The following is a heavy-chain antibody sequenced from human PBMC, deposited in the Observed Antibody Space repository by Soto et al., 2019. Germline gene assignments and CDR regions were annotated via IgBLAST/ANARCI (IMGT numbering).Heavy chain of an antibody. J-gene: IGHJ6*02. D-gene: IGHD2-2*01. CDR1: GGSISSGGYS. V-gene: IGHV4-30-2*01. CDR3: ARGAGRCSSTSCYARIYYYGMDV. CDR2: IYHSGST. Sequence: SETLSLTCAVSGGSISSGGYSWSWIRQPPGKGLEWIGYIYHSGSTYYNPSLKSRVTISVDRSKNQFSLKLSSVTAADTAVYFCARGAGRCSSTSCYARIYYYGMDVWGHGTTVTVSS.